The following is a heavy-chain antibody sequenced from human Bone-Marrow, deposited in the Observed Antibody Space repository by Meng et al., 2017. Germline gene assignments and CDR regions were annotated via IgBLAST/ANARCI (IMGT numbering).Heavy chain of an antibody. CDR1: GYTFPDYW. Sequence: ASVKVSCKASGYTFPDYWLHWVRRAPGQGLEWMGRINPKSGDTHYAQRFQGRVTMTGDTSISTAYMELSGLRSDDTAMYYCARGRGVTRSPLCFDCWGQGTLVTVSS. CDR2: INPKSGDT. D-gene: IGHD4-23*01. V-gene: IGHV1-2*06. CDR3: ARGRGVTRSPLCFDC. J-gene: IGHJ4*02.